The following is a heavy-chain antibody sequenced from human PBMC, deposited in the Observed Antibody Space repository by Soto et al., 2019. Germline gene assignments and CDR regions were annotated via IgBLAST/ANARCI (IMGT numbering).Heavy chain of an antibody. V-gene: IGHV3-23*01. CDR3: AKDRSSWSTHQCFDS. CDR1: GFTFSNYA. D-gene: IGHD6-13*01. Sequence: PGGSLRLSCAASGFTFSNYAMSWVRQAPGKGLEWVSTISGSGISTFNADSVKGRFTISRDNSKNTLFLQMHSLRVEDTAVYYCAKDRSSWSTHQCFDSWGQGTLVTVSS. CDR2: ISGSGIST. J-gene: IGHJ4*02.